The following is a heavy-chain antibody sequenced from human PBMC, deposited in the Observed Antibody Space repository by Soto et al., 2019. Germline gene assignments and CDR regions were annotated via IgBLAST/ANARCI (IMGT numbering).Heavy chain of an antibody. CDR3: AKWAVVAGRGWFDP. D-gene: IGHD2-15*01. CDR1: GFTFSSYA. J-gene: IGHJ5*02. V-gene: IGHV3-23*01. Sequence: VQLLESGGGLVQPGGSLRLSCAASGFTFSSYAMIWVRQAPGRGLEWISDISGSGGNTHNPDPVKSRFTISRDHSNNMLYLKMNSLRAEDTSIYYCAKWAVVAGRGWFDPWGQGTLVTVSP. CDR2: ISGSGGNT.